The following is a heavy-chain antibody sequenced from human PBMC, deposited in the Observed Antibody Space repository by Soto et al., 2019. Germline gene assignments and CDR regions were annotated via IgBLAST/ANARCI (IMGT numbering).Heavy chain of an antibody. CDR1: GFTFSSYA. V-gene: IGHV3-23*01. J-gene: IGHJ1*01. CDR3: AKGVPGIAVAGTGYFQH. D-gene: IGHD6-19*01. CDR2: ISGSGDST. Sequence: EVQLLESGGGLVQPGGSLRLSCAASGFTFSSYAMSWVRHAPGKGLEWVSGISGSGDSTYYADSVKGRFTISRHNSKNTLYLQMYSLSDEDTAVDYYAKGVPGIAVAGTGYFQHWGQGTLVTVSS.